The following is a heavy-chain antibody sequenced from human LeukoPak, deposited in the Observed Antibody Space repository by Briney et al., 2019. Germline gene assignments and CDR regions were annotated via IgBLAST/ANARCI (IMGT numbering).Heavy chain of an antibody. D-gene: IGHD3-16*01. Sequence: GGSLRLSCAASGFTFSSYAMNWVRQAPGKGLEWVSYISSSGTIIYYADSVKGRFTISRDNVKNSLYLQMNSLRAEDTAVHYCARVLAGYDCYFDYWGQGTLVTVSS. CDR1: GFTFSSYA. CDR3: ARVLAGYDCYFDY. V-gene: IGHV3-48*03. J-gene: IGHJ4*02. CDR2: ISSSGTII.